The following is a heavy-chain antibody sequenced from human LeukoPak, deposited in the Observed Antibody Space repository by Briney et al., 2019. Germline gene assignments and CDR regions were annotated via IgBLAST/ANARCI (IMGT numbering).Heavy chain of an antibody. D-gene: IGHD3-22*01. CDR2: ISAYNGNT. V-gene: IGHV1-18*01. CDR1: GYTFTSYG. J-gene: IGHJ4*02. Sequence: ASVKVSCKASGYTFTSYGIRWVRQAPGQGLEWMGWISAYNGNTNYAQKLQGRVTMTTDTSTSTAYMELRSLRSDDTAVYYCARAVLYYYDSSVYNPFDYWGQGTLVTVSS. CDR3: ARAVLYYYDSSVYNPFDY.